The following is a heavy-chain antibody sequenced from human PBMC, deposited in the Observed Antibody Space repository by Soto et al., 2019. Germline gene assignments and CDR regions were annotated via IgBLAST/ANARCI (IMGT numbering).Heavy chain of an antibody. V-gene: IGHV5-10-1*01. CDR3: ASPTQGGMDV. CDR2: IDPSDSYT. J-gene: IGHJ6*02. CDR1: GYSCTSYW. Sequence: ESLKISCKGSGYSCTSYWISWVRQMPGKGLEWMGRIDPSDSYTNYSPSFQGHVTISADKSISTAYLQWSSLKASDTAMYYCASPTQGGMDVWGQGTTVTVSS.